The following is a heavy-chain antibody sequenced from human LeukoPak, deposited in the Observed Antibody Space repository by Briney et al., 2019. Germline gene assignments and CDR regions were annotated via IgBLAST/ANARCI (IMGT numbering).Heavy chain of an antibody. CDR1: GFTFSSYA. J-gene: IGHJ4*02. Sequence: GGSLRLSCAASGFTFSSYAMSWVRQAPGRGLEWVSTVSGSGGNTYYADSVKGRFTISRDNSKNTVYLQMNSLRAEDTAVYFCARDRWGYSYGGDWGQGTLVTVSS. CDR3: ARDRWGYSYGGD. CDR2: VSGSGGNT. D-gene: IGHD5-18*01. V-gene: IGHV3-23*01.